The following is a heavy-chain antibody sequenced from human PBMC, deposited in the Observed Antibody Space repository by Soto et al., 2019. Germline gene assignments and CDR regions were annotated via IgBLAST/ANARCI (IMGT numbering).Heavy chain of an antibody. V-gene: IGHV3-23*01. CDR1: GFTCRSYD. J-gene: IGHJ3*02. CDR2: ILVGGST. CDR3: AKATATGGGAFDI. Sequence: GGSLRLSCAASGFTCRSYDMSWVRQAPGKGLEWVSTILVGGSTHYPDSVKGRFTISRDNSKNTVFLQMNSLTAGDTAVYYCAKATATGGGAFDICGQGTMVTVSS. D-gene: IGHD2-8*02.